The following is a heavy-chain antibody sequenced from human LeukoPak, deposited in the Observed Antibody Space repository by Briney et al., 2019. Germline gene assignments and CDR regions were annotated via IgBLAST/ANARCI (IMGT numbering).Heavy chain of an antibody. V-gene: IGHV1-18*01. D-gene: IGHD2-15*01. CDR2: ISAYNGNT. J-gene: IGHJ6*02. CDR1: GYTFTSYG. CDR3: ARDCSGGSCYYYHYYGMDV. Sequence: GASVKVSCKASGYTFTSYGISWVRQAPGQGLEWMGWISAYNGNTNYAQKLQGRVTMTTDTSTSTAYMELRSLRSDDTAVYYCARDCSGGSCYYYHYYGMDVWGQGTTVTVSS.